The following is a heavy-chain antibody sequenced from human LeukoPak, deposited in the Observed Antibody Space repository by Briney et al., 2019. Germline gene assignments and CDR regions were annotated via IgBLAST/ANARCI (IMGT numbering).Heavy chain of an antibody. Sequence: SETLSLTCTVSGGSINSASHSWTWIRQPAGKGLEWIGRIYISGKTDQNPSLKSRVTVSMDSSKNQFSLEMKSVTAADTAVYYCAGLNPVAATFDYWGQGTLVTVSS. CDR1: GGSINSASHS. CDR3: AGLNPVAATFDY. V-gene: IGHV4-61*02. D-gene: IGHD2-15*01. J-gene: IGHJ4*02. CDR2: IYISGKT.